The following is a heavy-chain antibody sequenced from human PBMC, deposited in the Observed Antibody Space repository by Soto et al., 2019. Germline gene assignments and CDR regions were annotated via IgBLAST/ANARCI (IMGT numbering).Heavy chain of an antibody. D-gene: IGHD3-22*01. CDR3: ARVYYDSSGYYAAGDAFDI. CDR1: GGSIGSYY. Sequence: SETLSLTCTVSGGSIGSYYWSWIRQPPGKGLEWIGYIYYSGSTNYNPSLKSRVTISVDTSKNQFSLKLSSVTAADTAVYYCARVYYDSSGYYAAGDAFDIWGQGTMVTVSS. CDR2: IYYSGST. V-gene: IGHV4-59*01. J-gene: IGHJ3*02.